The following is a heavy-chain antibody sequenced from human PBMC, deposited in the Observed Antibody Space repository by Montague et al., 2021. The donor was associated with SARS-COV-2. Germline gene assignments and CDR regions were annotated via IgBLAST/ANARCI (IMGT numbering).Heavy chain of an antibody. CDR3: ARGAGRGSGYGKYYSYYYGMDV. CDR1: GGSISSSSYY. J-gene: IGHJ6*02. D-gene: IGHD5-12*01. CDR2: IYYRGST. V-gene: IGHV4-61*01. Sequence: SETLSLTCTVSGGSISSSSYYCSRIRQPPGKVLEWSGYIYYRGSTNYNPSLKSRVTISVDTSKNQFSLKLSSVTAADTAVYYCARGAGRGSGYGKYYSYYYGMDVWGQGTTVTVSS.